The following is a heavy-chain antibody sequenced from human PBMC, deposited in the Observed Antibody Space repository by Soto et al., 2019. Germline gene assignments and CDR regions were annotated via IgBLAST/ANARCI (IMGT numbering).Heavy chain of an antibody. CDR1: GFTFSSYG. D-gene: IGHD2-15*01. V-gene: IGHV3-30*18. CDR2: IYYDGSNK. CDR3: AKYVVDDGEEGDNYFDF. Sequence: QVQLVESGGGVVQPGRSLRLSCAASGFTFSSYGMHWVRQAPGKGLEWVAGIYYDGSNKYYADSVKGRFTISRDNSNNTLCGQTNSLRAQDMNGYYSAKYVVDDGEEGDNYFDFWGQGTTVTVSS. J-gene: IGHJ4*02.